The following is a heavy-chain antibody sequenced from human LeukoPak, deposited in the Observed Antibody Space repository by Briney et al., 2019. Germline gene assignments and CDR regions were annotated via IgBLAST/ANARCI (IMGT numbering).Heavy chain of an antibody. V-gene: IGHV3-9*01. CDR2: ISWNSGSI. J-gene: IGHJ4*02. CDR3: AKGDGALAAGIPCDY. D-gene: IGHD6-13*01. CDR1: GFTFDDYA. Sequence: PGGSLRLSCAASGFTFDDYAMHWVRPAPGKGLEWVSGISWNSGSIDYADSVKGRFTISRDNAKNSLYLQINSLRAEDTALYYCAKGDGALAAGIPCDYWGQGTLVTVS.